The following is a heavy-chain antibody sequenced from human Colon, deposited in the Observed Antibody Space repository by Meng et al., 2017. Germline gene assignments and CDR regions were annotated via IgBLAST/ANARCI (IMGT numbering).Heavy chain of an antibody. CDR2: INQQGTEI. CDR1: GFSISNYW. Sequence: GESLKISCVASGFSISNYWMTWVRQAPGKGLEWVANINQQGTEIHYLDSVKGRFTISRDNAKNSVYLQMNSLRDEDTALYYCASAPPPSLYYWWDFWGQGSLVTVSS. J-gene: IGHJ4*02. V-gene: IGHV3-7*01. D-gene: IGHD2-8*02. CDR3: ASAPPPSLYYWWDF.